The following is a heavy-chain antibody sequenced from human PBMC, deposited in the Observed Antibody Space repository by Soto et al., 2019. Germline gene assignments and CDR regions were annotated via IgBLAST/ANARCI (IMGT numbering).Heavy chain of an antibody. Sequence: ASVKVSCKASGYTSTSYGISWVRQAPGQGLEWMGWISAYNGNTNYAQKLQGRVTMTTDTSTSTAYMELRSLRSDDTAVYYCARDRWELDAFDIWGQGTMVTVSS. CDR3: ARDRWELDAFDI. J-gene: IGHJ3*02. D-gene: IGHD1-26*01. V-gene: IGHV1-18*01. CDR2: ISAYNGNT. CDR1: GYTSTSYG.